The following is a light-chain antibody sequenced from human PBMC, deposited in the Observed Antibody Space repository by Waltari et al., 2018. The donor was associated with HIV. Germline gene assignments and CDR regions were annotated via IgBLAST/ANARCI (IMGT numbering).Light chain of an antibody. J-gene: IGLJ1*01. V-gene: IGLV2-14*03. CDR2: DVS. CDR3: SSYTSSSTLGV. Sequence: QSALTQPASVSGSPGQSIPIPSTGPSSDIGGHNYASWYQHHPGKPPKLMISDVSHRPSGVSNRFSGSKSGNTASLTISGLQAEDEADYYCSSYTSSSTLGVFGSGTKVTVL. CDR1: SSDIGGHNY.